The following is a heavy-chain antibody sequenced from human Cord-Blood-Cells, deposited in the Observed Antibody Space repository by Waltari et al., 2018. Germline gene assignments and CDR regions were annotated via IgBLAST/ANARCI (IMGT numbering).Heavy chain of an antibody. CDR1: GGSISSYY. J-gene: IGHJ3*02. V-gene: IGHV4-4*07. D-gene: IGHD6-19*01. CDR2: IYTSGST. CDR3: ARSYSSGRGAWGAWDI. Sequence: QVQLQESGPGLVKPSETLSLTCTVSGGSISSYYWSWIRQPAGKGLEWIGRIYTSGSTNYNPSLKSRVTRSVDTSKNQFSLKLSSVTAADTAVYYCARSYSSGRGAWGAWDIWGQGTMVTVSS.